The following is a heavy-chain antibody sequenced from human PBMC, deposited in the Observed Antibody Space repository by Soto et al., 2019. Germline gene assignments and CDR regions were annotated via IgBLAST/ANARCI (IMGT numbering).Heavy chain of an antibody. V-gene: IGHV3-11*01. CDR1: GFTFSDYY. Sequence: QVQLVESGGGLVKPGGSLRLSCAASGFTFSDYYMTWIRQAPGKGLEWVAYISSSGSTIYYADSVKGRFTVSGDNAKNSLYLQINSLRAEDTAVYYCASDPYYYASEYWGQGTLVTVSS. CDR3: ASDPYYYASEY. D-gene: IGHD3-10*01. J-gene: IGHJ4*02. CDR2: ISSSGSTI.